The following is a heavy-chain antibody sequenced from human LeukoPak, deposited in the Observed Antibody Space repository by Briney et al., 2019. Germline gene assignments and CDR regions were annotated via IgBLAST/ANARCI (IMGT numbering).Heavy chain of an antibody. V-gene: IGHV1-69*13. D-gene: IGHD3-22*01. Sequence: ASVKVSCKASGYTFTSYAMHWVRQAPGQRLEWMGGIIPIFGTANYAQKFQGRVTITADESTSTAYMELSSLRSEDTAVYYCARAHYDSSGYYYGFFWFDPWGQGTLVTVSS. CDR3: ARAHYDSSGYYYGFFWFDP. J-gene: IGHJ5*02. CDR1: GYTFTSYA. CDR2: IIPIFGTA.